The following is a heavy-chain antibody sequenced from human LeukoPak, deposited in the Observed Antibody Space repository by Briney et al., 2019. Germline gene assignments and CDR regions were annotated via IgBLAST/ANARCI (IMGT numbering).Heavy chain of an antibody. J-gene: IGHJ2*01. CDR3: ARDKIVGATTGSYFDL. CDR1: GFTFTSYW. Sequence: GGSLRLSCAASGFTFTSYWMSWVRQAPGKGLEWVANINQDGSEKYYVDSMKGRFTISRDNTKNSLYLQMNRLRAEDTAVYYCARDKIVGATTGSYFDLWGRGTLVTVSS. V-gene: IGHV3-7*01. D-gene: IGHD1-26*01. CDR2: INQDGSEK.